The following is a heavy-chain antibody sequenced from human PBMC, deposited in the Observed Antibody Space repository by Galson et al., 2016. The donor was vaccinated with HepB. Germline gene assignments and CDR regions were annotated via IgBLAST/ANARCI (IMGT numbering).Heavy chain of an antibody. V-gene: IGHV3-21*01. CDR1: GFSFSDCS. D-gene: IGHD1-14*01. Sequence: SLRLSCAASGFSFSDCSMNWVRQAPGKGLEWVSSMSRGSTYMYYADPVKGRFTISRDNANNLLYLQMNSLRVEDTALYYVPRGRTGGDYYYMDVWGKGTTVTVSS. CDR3: PRGRTGGDYYYMDV. CDR2: MSRGSTYM. J-gene: IGHJ6*03.